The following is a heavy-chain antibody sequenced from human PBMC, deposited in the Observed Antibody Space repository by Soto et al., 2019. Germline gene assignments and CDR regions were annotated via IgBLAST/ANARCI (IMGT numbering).Heavy chain of an antibody. CDR1: GFTFSSYG. CDR2: ISYDGSNK. CDR3: AKEVEHGGSCTNGVCYYYGMDV. J-gene: IGHJ6*02. Sequence: GGSLRLSCAASGFTFSSYGMHWVRQAPGKGLEWVAVISYDGSNKYYADSVKGRFTISRDNSKNTLYLQMNSLRAEDTAVYYCAKEVEHGGSCTNGVCYYYGMDVWGQGTTVTVSS. D-gene: IGHD2-8*01. V-gene: IGHV3-30*18.